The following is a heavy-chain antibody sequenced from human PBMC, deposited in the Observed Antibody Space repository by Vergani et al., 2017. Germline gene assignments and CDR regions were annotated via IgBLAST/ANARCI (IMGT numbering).Heavy chain of an antibody. CDR3: AKDQRTTVTIPSFDY. V-gene: IGHV3-7*03. CDR1: GFTFSSYW. CDR2: IKQDGSEK. Sequence: EVQLVESGGGLVQPGGSLRLSCAASGFTFSSYWMSWVRQAPGKGLEWVANIKQDGSEKYYVDSVKGRFTISRDNSKNTLYLQMNSLRAEDTAVYYCAKDQRTTVTIPSFDYWGQGTLVTVSS. D-gene: IGHD4-17*01. J-gene: IGHJ4*02.